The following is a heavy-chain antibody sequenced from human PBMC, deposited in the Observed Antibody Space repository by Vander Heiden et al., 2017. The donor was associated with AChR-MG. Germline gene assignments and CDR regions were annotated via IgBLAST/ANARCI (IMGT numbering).Heavy chain of an antibody. CDR2: MNPNSGNT. D-gene: IGHD6-19*01. Sequence: QVQLVQSGAEVKKPGASVKVSCKASGYTFTRYAINWVRQATGQGLEWMGWMNPNSGNTGYAQKCQGRVTMTRNTSISTAYMELSSLRSEDTAVYYGARGSAAVGGCWYFDLWGRGTLVTVSS. CDR1: GYTFTRYA. J-gene: IGHJ2*01. CDR3: ARGSAAVGGCWYFDL. V-gene: IGHV1-8*01.